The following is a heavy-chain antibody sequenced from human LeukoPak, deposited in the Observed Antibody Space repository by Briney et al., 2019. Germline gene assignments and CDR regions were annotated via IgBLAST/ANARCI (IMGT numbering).Heavy chain of an antibody. D-gene: IGHD3-10*01. Sequence: GGSLRLSCAASGFTFSSYAMSWVRQAPGKGLEWVSAISGSGGSTYYADSAKGRFTISRDNSKNTLYLQMNSLRAEDTAVYYCAKARTRGLLWFGELFRGQGTLVTVSS. CDR2: ISGSGGST. V-gene: IGHV3-23*01. J-gene: IGHJ4*02. CDR3: AKARTRGLLWFGELF. CDR1: GFTFSSYA.